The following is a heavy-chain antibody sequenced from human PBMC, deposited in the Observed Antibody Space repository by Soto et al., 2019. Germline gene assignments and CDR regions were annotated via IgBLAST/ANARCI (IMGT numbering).Heavy chain of an antibody. CDR1: GVSISSGNW. CDR3: ARLVYDTRLNYIFFDF. J-gene: IGHJ4*02. D-gene: IGHD3-9*01. Sequence: SETLSLTCAVSGVSISSGNWWTWVRQSPQRGLEYIGEIFHDGTANYYPSFERRVAISVDTSKNQFSLKLTSVTAADTAFFFCARLVYDTRLNYIFFDFWGQGTLVTVSS. CDR2: IFHDGTA. V-gene: IGHV4-4*02.